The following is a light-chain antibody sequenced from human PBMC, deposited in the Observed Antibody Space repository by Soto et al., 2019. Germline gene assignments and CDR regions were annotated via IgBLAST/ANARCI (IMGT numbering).Light chain of an antibody. V-gene: IGKV3-20*01. CDR2: VAS. CDR3: QQYGSSPIT. Sequence: EIVLTQSPGTLSLSPGERATLFCRASQSVSSSYLAWYQQRPGQAPRLLIYVASNRATGTPDRFSGSGSGTDFTLIISRLEPEDFAVYYCQQYGSSPITFGQGTRLEIK. CDR1: QSVSSSY. J-gene: IGKJ5*01.